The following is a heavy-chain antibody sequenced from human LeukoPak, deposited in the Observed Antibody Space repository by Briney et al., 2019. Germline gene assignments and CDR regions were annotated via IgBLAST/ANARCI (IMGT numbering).Heavy chain of an antibody. CDR2: MNPNSGKT. J-gene: IGHJ6*03. CDR3: ARADYFDSGSYWGDYYSHYMDV. Sequence: ASVKVSCKASGGTFSSYAISWVRQASGQGLEWMGWMNPNSGKTGYAQKFQDRVTITRDTSISTAYMELSSLRSEDTAVYYCARADYFDSGSYWGDYYSHYMDVWGKGTTVTISS. CDR1: GGTFSSYA. D-gene: IGHD3-10*01. V-gene: IGHV1-8*03.